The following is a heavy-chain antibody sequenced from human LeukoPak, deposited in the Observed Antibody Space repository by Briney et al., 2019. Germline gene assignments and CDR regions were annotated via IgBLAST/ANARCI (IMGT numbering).Heavy chain of an antibody. CDR3: ARGAAAAGVYYYYYYMDV. CDR1: GFTFSSYW. Sequence: GGSLRLSCAAPGFTFSSYWMSWVRQAPGKGLEWVANIKQDGSEKYYVDSVKGRFTISRDNAKNSLYLQMNSLRAEDTAVYYCARGAAAAGVYYYYYYMDVWGKGTTVTVSS. V-gene: IGHV3-7*04. D-gene: IGHD6-13*01. CDR2: IKQDGSEK. J-gene: IGHJ6*03.